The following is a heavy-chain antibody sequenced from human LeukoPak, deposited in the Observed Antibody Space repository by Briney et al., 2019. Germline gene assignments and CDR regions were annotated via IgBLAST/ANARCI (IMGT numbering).Heavy chain of an antibody. Sequence: GGSLRLSCAASGFTFSSYGMHWVRQAPGKGLEWVAFIRYDGSNKYYADSVKGRFTISRDNSKNTLYLQMNSLRAEDTAVYYCARGLAYCGGDCYANFDYWGQGTLVTVSS. CDR3: ARGLAYCGGDCYANFDY. J-gene: IGHJ4*02. D-gene: IGHD2-21*01. V-gene: IGHV3-30*02. CDR2: IRYDGSNK. CDR1: GFTFSSYG.